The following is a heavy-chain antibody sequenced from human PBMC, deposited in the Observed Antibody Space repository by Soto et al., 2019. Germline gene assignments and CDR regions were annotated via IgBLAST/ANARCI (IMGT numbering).Heavy chain of an antibody. D-gene: IGHD4-17*01. Sequence: QVQLVEYGGGLVKHGGSLRLSCATSGFTFSDYYMSWIRQAPGKGLEWVSYIGTRGNTKYYADSVRGRFTISSDNAKNSLYLQMNSLRADDTAVYYCARDGTEYYGEYYDYWGHGIPVTVSS. CDR2: IGTRGNTK. CDR3: ARDGTEYYGEYYDY. CDR1: GFTFSDYY. V-gene: IGHV3-11*01. J-gene: IGHJ4*01.